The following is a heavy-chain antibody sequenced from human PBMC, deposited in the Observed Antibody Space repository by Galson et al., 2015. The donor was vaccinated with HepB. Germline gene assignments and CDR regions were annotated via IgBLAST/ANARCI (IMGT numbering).Heavy chain of an antibody. D-gene: IGHD2-21*01. J-gene: IGHJ4*02. CDR1: EFTFSDYG. CDR2: IWKDGTNK. CDR3: VREVRNGRYYFDY. V-gene: IGHV3-33*01. Sequence: SLRLSCAASEFTFSDYGMHWVRQAPGKGLEWVALIWKDGTNKYYADSVEGRFTISRDNSENTLYLQMNSLRAEDSAVYYCVREVRNGRYYFDYWGPGAQVTVSS.